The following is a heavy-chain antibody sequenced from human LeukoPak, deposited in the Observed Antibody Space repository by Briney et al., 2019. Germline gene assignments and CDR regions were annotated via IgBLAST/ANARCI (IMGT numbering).Heavy chain of an antibody. CDR3: ARRRRW. D-gene: IGHD5-24*01. J-gene: IGHJ4*02. Sequence: KPSETLSLTCAVYGGSFSGYYWTWSRQPPGKGLEGSGEINDSGSINYNPPLKSRVTISVDTSKNQLSLKLTSVTAAETAVYYCARRRRWWGQGTLVTVCS. V-gene: IGHV4-34*01. CDR2: INDSGSI. CDR1: GGSFSGYY.